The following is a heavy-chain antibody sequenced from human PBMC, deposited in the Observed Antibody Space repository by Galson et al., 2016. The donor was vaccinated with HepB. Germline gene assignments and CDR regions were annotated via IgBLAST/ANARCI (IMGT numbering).Heavy chain of an antibody. Sequence: SLRLSCAASGFTFSTYVMIRVRQAPGKGLEWVSGISGSGNKTYYADSVRGRFTISSDNTKNTLYLQINRLRTEDTAVYYCANTGGLGYWGRGTLVTVSS. J-gene: IGHJ4*02. CDR3: ANTGGLGY. V-gene: IGHV3-23*01. D-gene: IGHD3-10*01. CDR2: ISGSGNKT. CDR1: GFTFSTYV.